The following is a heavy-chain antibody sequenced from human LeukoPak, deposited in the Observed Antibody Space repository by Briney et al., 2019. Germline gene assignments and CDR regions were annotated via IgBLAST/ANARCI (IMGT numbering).Heavy chain of an antibody. Sequence: PSETLSLTCTVSGGSISSSSYYWGWIRQPPGKGLEWIGSIYYSGSTYYNPSLKSRVTISVDTSKNQFSLKLSSVTAADTAVYYCARPAGYCTNGVCSLYYYYYMDVWGKGPRSPSP. CDR2: IYYSGST. CDR3: ARPAGYCTNGVCSLYYYYYMDV. D-gene: IGHD2-8*01. V-gene: IGHV4-39*01. J-gene: IGHJ6*03. CDR1: GGSISSSSYY.